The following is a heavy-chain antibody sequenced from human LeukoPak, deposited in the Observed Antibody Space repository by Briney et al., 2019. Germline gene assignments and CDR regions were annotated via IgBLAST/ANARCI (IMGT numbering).Heavy chain of an antibody. CDR3: AKADSGSYAFDY. J-gene: IGHJ4*02. Sequence: PGGSLRLSCAVSGFTFDDYAMHWVRQAPGKGLEWVSGISWNSGSIGYADSVKGRFTISRDNAKNSLYLQMNSLRAEDTALYYCAKADSGSYAFDYWGQGTLVTVSS. V-gene: IGHV3-9*01. D-gene: IGHD1-26*01. CDR2: ISWNSGSI. CDR1: GFTFDDYA.